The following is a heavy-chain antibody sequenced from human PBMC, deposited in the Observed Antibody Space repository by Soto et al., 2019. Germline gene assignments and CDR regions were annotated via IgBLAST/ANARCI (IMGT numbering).Heavy chain of an antibody. CDR1: GYTFTRYG. J-gene: IGHJ3*02. CDR3: ARDGPWEYGSDSFDI. D-gene: IGHD1-26*01. Sequence: ATVKVSCKASGYTFTRYGIGWARQAPGQGPERMGWISAYNGNTNYAQKLQGRVTMTTDTSTSTAYMELRSLGSDDTAEYYCARDGPWEYGSDSFDIWGEGTIVTVSS. CDR2: ISAYNGNT. V-gene: IGHV1-18*01.